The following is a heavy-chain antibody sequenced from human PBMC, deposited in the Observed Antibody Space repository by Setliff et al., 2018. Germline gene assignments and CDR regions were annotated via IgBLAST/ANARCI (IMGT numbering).Heavy chain of an antibody. CDR1: GDSISRYY. J-gene: IGHJ4*02. D-gene: IGHD2-15*01. Sequence: SETLSLTCTVSGDSISRYYWSWIRQPPGKGLEWIGYIQNGGNTKYNPSLGSRITMSVDTSNNQFSLQLTSLTAADTAVYYCARGVSGVSWTPRYWGRGTLVTVS. V-gene: IGHV4-59*08. CDR3: ARGVSGVSWTPRY. CDR2: IQNGGNT.